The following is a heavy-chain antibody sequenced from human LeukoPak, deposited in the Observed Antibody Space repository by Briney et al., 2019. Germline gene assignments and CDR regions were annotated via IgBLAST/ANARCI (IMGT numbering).Heavy chain of an antibody. J-gene: IGHJ1*01. V-gene: IGHV1-18*01. CDR1: GYTFTSYG. CDR3: AEGDYYDSSGQGYFQH. Sequence: ASVKVSCTASGYTFTSYGISWVRQAPGQGLEWMGWISAYNGNTNYAQKLQGRVTMTTDTSTSTAYMELSSLRSEDTAVYYCAEGDYYDSSGQGYFQHWGQGTLVTVSS. CDR2: ISAYNGNT. D-gene: IGHD3-22*01.